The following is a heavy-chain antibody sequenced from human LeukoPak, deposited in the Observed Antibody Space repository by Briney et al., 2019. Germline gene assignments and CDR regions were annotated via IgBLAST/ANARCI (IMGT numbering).Heavy chain of an antibody. V-gene: IGHV7-4-1*02. Sequence: ASVKVSCKASGYTFTNYDVNWVRQAPGEGLEWMGWINTNSGDPTYAQGFTGRFVFSLDTSVSTAYLQISSLRAEDTAVYYCARFRPHGYYDTFDIWGQGTMVTVS. J-gene: IGHJ3*02. CDR2: INTNSGDP. D-gene: IGHD5-18*01. CDR1: GYTFTNYD. CDR3: ARFRPHGYYDTFDI.